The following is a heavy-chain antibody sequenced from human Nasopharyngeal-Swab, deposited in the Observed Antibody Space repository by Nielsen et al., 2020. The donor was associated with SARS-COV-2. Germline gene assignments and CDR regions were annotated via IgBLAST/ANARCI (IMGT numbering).Heavy chain of an antibody. V-gene: IGHV3-30*03. J-gene: IGHJ4*02. D-gene: IGHD2-21*01. CDR3: AREQGDHFDY. CDR2: ISYDGSNK. Sequence: GESLKISYAASGFTFSSYGMHWVRQAPGKGLEWVAVISYDGSNKYYADSVKGRFTISRDNSKNTLYLQMNSLRAEDTAVYYCAREQGDHFDYWGQGTLVTVSS. CDR1: GFTFSSYG.